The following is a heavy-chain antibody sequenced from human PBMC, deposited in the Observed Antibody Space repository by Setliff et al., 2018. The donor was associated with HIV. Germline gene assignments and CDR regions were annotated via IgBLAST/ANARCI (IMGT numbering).Heavy chain of an antibody. J-gene: IGHJ4*02. Sequence: PSETLSLTCTVSGGSISSHYWSWIRQPPGKGLEWIGYINYSGSTNYNPSLKSRVTTSVDTSKKQFSLKLTSVTAADTAVYYCARATWHSVDYWGQGTLVTVSS. CDR3: ARATWHSVDY. CDR1: GGSISSHY. D-gene: IGHD2-15*01. V-gene: IGHV4-59*11. CDR2: INYSGST.